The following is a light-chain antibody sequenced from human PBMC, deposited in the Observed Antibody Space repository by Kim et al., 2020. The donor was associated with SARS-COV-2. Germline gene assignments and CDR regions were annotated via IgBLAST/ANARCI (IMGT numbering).Light chain of an antibody. CDR1: SSSVGRHF. Sequence: GQGVTIFCSGSSSSVGRHFVNWYQQLPGTAPKVFIYNVNQRPSGIPDRFSGARSGTSASLAISGLQSEDGADYYCATWDVTLNGWVFGGGTQLTVL. V-gene: IGLV1-44*01. CDR2: NVN. CDR3: ATWDVTLNGWV. J-gene: IGLJ3*02.